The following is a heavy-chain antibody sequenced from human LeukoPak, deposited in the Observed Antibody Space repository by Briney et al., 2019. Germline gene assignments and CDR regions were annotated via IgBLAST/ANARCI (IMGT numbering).Heavy chain of an antibody. V-gene: IGHV4-34*01. CDR1: GGSFSGYY. CDR3: ARWRFRVRGYDY. J-gene: IGHJ4*02. D-gene: IGHD3-10*01. Sequence: SETLSLTCAVYGGSFSGYYWSWIRQPPGKGLEWIGEINHSGSTNYNPSLKSRVTISVDTSKNQFSLKLSSVTAADTAVYYCARWRFRVRGYDYWGQGTLVTVSS. CDR2: INHSGST.